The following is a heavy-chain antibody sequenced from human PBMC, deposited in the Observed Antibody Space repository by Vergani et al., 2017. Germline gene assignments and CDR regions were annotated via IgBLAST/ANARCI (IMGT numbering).Heavy chain of an antibody. Sequence: QVHLEQSGTEVKKPGSSVKVSCKVSGGTFSSYAISWVRQAPGQGLEWMGRIIPIFDTANYAQKFQGRVTITADESTSTAYMELSSLRSEDTAVYYCARAPPDGGTGTLWFDPWGQGTLVTVSS. CDR1: GGTFSSYA. D-gene: IGHD1-1*01. J-gene: IGHJ5*02. CDR3: ARAPPDGGTGTLWFDP. CDR2: IIPIFDTA. V-gene: IGHV1-69*15.